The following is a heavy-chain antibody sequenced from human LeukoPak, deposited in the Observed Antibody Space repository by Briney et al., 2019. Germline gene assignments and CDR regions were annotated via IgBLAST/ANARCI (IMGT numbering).Heavy chain of an antibody. J-gene: IGHJ5*02. V-gene: IGHV1-69*13. D-gene: IGHD2-21*01. Sequence: VASVKVSCKASGGTFTRYGISWVRQAPGQGLEWMGGIITIFGTTSYAQKFQGRVTITADESTSTAYMELSSQRFEDSAVYYCARRVIWGHWMDPWGQGTLVTVSS. CDR2: IITIFGTT. CDR1: GGTFTRYG. CDR3: ARRVIWGHWMDP.